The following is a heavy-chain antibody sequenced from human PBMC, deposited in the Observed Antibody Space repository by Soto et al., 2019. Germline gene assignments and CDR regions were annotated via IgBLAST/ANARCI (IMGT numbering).Heavy chain of an antibody. J-gene: IGHJ4*02. Sequence: ASVKVSCKVSGYIFTSYDINWVRQAPGQGLEWMGWMNPDSGNTGYALKFQGRVTMTRDTSINTAYMELSSLTSEDTAVYYCARVHMGAHYFDSWGQGPLVTVSS. CDR3: ARVHMGAHYFDS. V-gene: IGHV1-8*01. CDR1: GYIFTSYD. D-gene: IGHD3-16*01. CDR2: MNPDSGNT.